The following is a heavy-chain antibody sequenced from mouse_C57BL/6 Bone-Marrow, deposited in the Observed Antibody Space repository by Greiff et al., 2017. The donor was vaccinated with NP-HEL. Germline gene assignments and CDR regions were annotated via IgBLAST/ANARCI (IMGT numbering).Heavy chain of an antibody. CDR2: IDPENGDT. D-gene: IGHD2-2*01. CDR3: TMVMAWFAY. Sequence: VHVKQSGAELVRPGASVKLSCTASGFNITDDYMHWVKQRHEQGLEWIGWIDPENGDTEYNSKFQGKATITADTSSNTAYLLLSSLTSVDTAVYYCTMVMAWFAYWGQGTLVTVSA. V-gene: IGHV14-4*01. J-gene: IGHJ3*01. CDR1: GFNITDDY.